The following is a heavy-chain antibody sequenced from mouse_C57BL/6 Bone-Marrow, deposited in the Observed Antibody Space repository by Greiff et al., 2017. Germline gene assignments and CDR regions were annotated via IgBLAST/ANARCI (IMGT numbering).Heavy chain of an antibody. CDR1: GYTFTDYY. J-gene: IGHJ3*01. Sequence: EVQLVESGPVLVKPGASVKMSCKASGYTFTDYYMNWVKQSHGKSLEWIGVINPYNGGTSYNQKFKGKATLTVDKSSSTAYMELNSLTSEDSAVYYCAGIYYDYAFAYWGQGTLVTVSA. D-gene: IGHD2-4*01. CDR2: INPYNGGT. V-gene: IGHV1-19*01. CDR3: AGIYYDYAFAY.